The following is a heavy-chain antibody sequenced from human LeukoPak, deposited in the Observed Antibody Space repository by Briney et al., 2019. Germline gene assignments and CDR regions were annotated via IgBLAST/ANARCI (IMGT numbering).Heavy chain of an antibody. D-gene: IGHD3-10*01. CDR1: GFSLSTSGMC. V-gene: IGHV2-70*11. CDR3: ARNTLVRGVPYFDY. CDR2: IDWDDGK. J-gene: IGHJ4*02. Sequence: SGPALVKPTQTLTLTCTFSGFSLSTSGMCVSWIRQPPGKALEWLARIDWDDGKYYSTSLKTRLTISKDTSKNQVVLTMTNMDPVDTATYYCARNTLVRGVPYFDYWGQGTLVTVSS.